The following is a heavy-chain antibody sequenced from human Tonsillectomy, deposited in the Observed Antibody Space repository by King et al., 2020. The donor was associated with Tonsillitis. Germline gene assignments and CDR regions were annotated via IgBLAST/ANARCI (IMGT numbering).Heavy chain of an antibody. Sequence: QLVQSGAEVKRPEASVKVSCKASDYTFSRYGISWVRQAPGQGLEWMGWISVYNGITNYAQKLQGRVTMTTDTSTSTAYMELRSLRYDDTPVYYCARDDGGWFDPWGQGTLVIFSS. CDR3: ARDDGGWFDP. J-gene: IGHJ5*02. D-gene: IGHD3-16*01. CDR2: ISVYNGIT. V-gene: IGHV1-18*01. CDR1: DYTFSRYG.